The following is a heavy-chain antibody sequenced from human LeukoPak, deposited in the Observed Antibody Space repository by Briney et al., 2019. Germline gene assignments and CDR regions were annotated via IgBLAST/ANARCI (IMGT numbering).Heavy chain of an antibody. D-gene: IGHD3-3*01. Sequence: SGPALVKPTQTLTLTCTFSGFSLSTSGMCVSWIRQPPGKALEWLARIDWDDDKYYSTSLKTRLTISKDTSKNQVVLTMTNMDPVDTATYYCARMPARAFDFWSGYQTMNYYYYGMDVWGQGTTVTVSS. CDR1: GFSLSTSGMC. V-gene: IGHV2-70*11. CDR2: IDWDDDK. CDR3: ARMPARAFDFWSGYQTMNYYYYGMDV. J-gene: IGHJ6*02.